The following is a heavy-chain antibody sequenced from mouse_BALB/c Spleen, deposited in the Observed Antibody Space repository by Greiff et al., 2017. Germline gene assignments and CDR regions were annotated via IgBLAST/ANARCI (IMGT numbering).Heavy chain of an antibody. CDR3: ARGCFDY. Sequence: VQLQQSGPELVTPWASVKMSCTASGYSFTSYVMHWVMQKPGQGLEWIGYINPYNDGTKYNEKFKGKSTLTSDKSSSTAYMELSSLTSEDSAVYYCARGCFDYWGQGTTLTDSS. CDR1: GYSFTSYV. J-gene: IGHJ2*01. V-gene: IGHV1-14*01. D-gene: IGHD3-3*01. CDR2: INPYNDGT.